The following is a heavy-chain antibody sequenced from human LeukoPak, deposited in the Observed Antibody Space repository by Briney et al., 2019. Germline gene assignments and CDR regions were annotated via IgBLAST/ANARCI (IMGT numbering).Heavy chain of an antibody. D-gene: IGHD2-15*01. CDR2: IFHSGST. CDR1: GASISSYY. J-gene: IGHJ4*02. Sequence: PSETLSLTCTVSGASISSYYWSWIRQPPGKGLEWIGYIFHSGSTNYNPSLTSRVTMSVDTSKNQFSLKLRSVTAADTAVYYCARAVHCSGGSCYFDYWGQGTLVTVSS. V-gene: IGHV4-59*12. CDR3: ARAVHCSGGSCYFDY.